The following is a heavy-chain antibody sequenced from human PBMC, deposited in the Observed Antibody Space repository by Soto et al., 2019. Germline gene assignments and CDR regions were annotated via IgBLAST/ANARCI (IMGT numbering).Heavy chain of an antibody. CDR3: AKEDSGFSGYMDV. V-gene: IGHV3-9*01. CDR2: ITWSSDSM. Sequence: EVQLVESGGGLVQPGRSLRLSCVASGFTFYNHGMHLVRQAPGRGLEWVSGITWSSDSMGYADSVKGRFTISRDNAKNSLYLQMNSLRPEDTALYYCAKEDSGFSGYMDVWGKGTTVTVSS. D-gene: IGHD3-10*01. CDR1: GFTFYNHG. J-gene: IGHJ6*03.